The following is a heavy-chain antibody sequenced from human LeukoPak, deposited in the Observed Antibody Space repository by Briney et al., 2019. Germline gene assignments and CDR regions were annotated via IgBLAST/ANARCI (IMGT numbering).Heavy chain of an antibody. CDR2: IDPNSGGT. CDR1: GFTFSGYY. J-gene: IGHJ5*02. Sequence: GASVKVSCRASGFTFSGYYIYRVRQAPGQGLEWMGWIDPNSGGTNYAQKLQGRVTMTRDTSTYTLYMELSSLRSDDTAVYYCARDRLSMMVEFDLWGQGTLVTVSS. V-gene: IGHV1-2*02. CDR3: ARDRLSMMVEFDL. D-gene: IGHD2-15*01.